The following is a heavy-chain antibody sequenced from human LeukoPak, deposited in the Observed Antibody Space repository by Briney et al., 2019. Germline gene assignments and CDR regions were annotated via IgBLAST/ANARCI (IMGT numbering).Heavy chain of an antibody. CDR1: GFTFTSSA. CDR2: IVVGSGNT. D-gene: IGHD3-9*01. J-gene: IGHJ4*02. Sequence: GASVKVSCKASGFTFTSSAMQWVRQARGQRFEWIGWIVVGSGNTNYAQKFQERVAITRDMSTSTAYMELSSLRSEDTAVYYCAADDILTGRDYWGQGTLVTVSS. CDR3: AADDILTGRDY. V-gene: IGHV1-58*02.